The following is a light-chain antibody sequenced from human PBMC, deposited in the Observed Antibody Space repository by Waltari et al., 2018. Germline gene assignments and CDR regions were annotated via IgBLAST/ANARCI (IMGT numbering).Light chain of an antibody. Sequence: VMTQTPPSLSVTPGQPASTSCKSSQSLLHSHGKTYLYWYLQKPGQSPQLLIYEGSRRFSGVSDRFSVSGSGTDFTLKISRVEAEDGGVYYCMQGIHLPWTFGQGTKVEIK. CDR2: EGS. CDR1: QSLLHSHGKTY. CDR3: MQGIHLPWT. V-gene: IGKV2-29*02. J-gene: IGKJ1*01.